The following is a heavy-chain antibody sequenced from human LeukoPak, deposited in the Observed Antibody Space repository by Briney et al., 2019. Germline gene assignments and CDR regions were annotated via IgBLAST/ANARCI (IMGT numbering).Heavy chain of an antibody. V-gene: IGHV3-21*01. CDR1: GFTFSSYA. D-gene: IGHD1-26*01. CDR3: ARDAALPFDY. J-gene: IGHJ4*02. CDR2: ISSSSSYI. Sequence: SGGSLRLSCAASGFTFSSYAMSWVRQAPGKGLEWVSSISSSSSYIYYADSVKDRFTISRDNAKNSLYLQMNSLRAEDTAVYYCARDAALPFDYWGQGTLVTVSS.